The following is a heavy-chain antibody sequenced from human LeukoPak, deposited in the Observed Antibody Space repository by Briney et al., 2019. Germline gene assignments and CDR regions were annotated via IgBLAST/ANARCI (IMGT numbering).Heavy chain of an antibody. J-gene: IGHJ4*02. D-gene: IGHD2-15*01. Sequence: PSETLSLTCTVSGGSLSSYYWSWIRQPPGKRLEWIGYIYYSGSTNYNPSLKSRVSMSVQSSKNQVSLKLRPVTAADTAVYYCARLGCSGGSCYDDHWGQGTLVTVSS. CDR1: GGSLSSYY. V-gene: IGHV4-59*08. CDR2: IYYSGST. CDR3: ARLGCSGGSCYDDH.